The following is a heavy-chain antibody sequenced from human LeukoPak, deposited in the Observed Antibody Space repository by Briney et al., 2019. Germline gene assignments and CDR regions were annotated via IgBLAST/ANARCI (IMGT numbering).Heavy chain of an antibody. J-gene: IGHJ4*02. Sequence: GESLKISCKGSGYSFTNYWIGWVRQMPGKGLEWMGIIYPGDSDTKYSPSFQGQVTISADKSISTAYLQWRSLKASDTAMYYCARSAQSGSYYANIDYWGQGTLVTVSS. D-gene: IGHD1-26*01. CDR2: IYPGDSDT. CDR1: GYSFTNYW. CDR3: ARSAQSGSYYANIDY. V-gene: IGHV5-51*01.